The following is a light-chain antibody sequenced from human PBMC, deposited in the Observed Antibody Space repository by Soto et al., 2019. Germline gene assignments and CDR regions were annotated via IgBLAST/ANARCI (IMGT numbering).Light chain of an antibody. CDR1: SSDVGGYNY. J-gene: IGLJ2*01. Sequence: QSALTQPASVSGSPGQSITISCTGTSSDVGGYNYVSWYQQHPGKAPKLMIYDVSNRPSGVSNRFSGSKSGNTASLTISGRQAEDEADYYCSSYTSRSTSVGFGGGTKLTVL. CDR2: DVS. V-gene: IGLV2-14*01. CDR3: SSYTSRSTSVG.